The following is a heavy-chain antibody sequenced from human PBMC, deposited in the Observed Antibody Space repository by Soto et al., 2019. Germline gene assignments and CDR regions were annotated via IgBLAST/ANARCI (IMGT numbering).Heavy chain of an antibody. J-gene: IGHJ6*02. CDR3: AKGYYYEEGYYYGMDV. D-gene: IGHD3-22*01. V-gene: IGHV3-30*18. CDR2: ISYDGSNK. Sequence: GGSLRLSCAASGFTFSSYGMHWVRQAPGKGLEWVAVISYDGSNKYYADSVKGRFTISRDKSKNTLYLQMNSLRAEDTAVYYCAKGYYYEEGYYYGMDVWGQGTTVTVSS. CDR1: GFTFSSYG.